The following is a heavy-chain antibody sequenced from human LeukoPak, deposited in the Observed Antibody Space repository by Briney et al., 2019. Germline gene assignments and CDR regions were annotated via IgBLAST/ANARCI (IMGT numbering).Heavy chain of an antibody. CDR3: ARVGVFSSSWLLY. CDR2: ISTSGSTI. Sequence: GGSLRLSCAASGFTFSSYEMNWVRQAPGKGLDWVSYISTSGSTIYYADSVKGRFTISRDNAKNSLYLQMNSLRAEDTAVYYCARVGVFSSSWLLYWGQGALVTVSS. J-gene: IGHJ4*02. V-gene: IGHV3-48*03. D-gene: IGHD6-13*01. CDR1: GFTFSSYE.